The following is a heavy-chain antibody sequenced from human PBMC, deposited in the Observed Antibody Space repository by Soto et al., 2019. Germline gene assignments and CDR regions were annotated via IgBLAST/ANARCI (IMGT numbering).Heavy chain of an antibody. CDR3: ARKREVGSPYYYYGMDV. J-gene: IGHJ6*02. V-gene: IGHV3-33*01. Sequence: QVQLVESGGGVVQPGRSLRLSCAASGFTFSSYGMHWVRQAPGKGLEWVAVIWYDGSNKYYADSVKGRFTISRDNSKNTLYLQMNSLRAEDTAVYYCARKREVGSPYYYYGMDVWGQGTTVTVSS. CDR1: GFTFSSYG. D-gene: IGHD1-26*01. CDR2: IWYDGSNK.